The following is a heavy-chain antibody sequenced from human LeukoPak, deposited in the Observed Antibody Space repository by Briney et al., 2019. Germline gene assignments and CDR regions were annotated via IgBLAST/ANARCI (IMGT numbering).Heavy chain of an antibody. D-gene: IGHD5-24*01. CDR2: ISSSSNYR. J-gene: IGHJ4*02. Sequence: WGSLRLSCAASGFTFSSYSMNWVRQAPGKGLEWVSFISSSSNYRYYADSVKGRFTISRDNAKNSLYLQMASLRAEDTAVYYCAKDRDGYIDYWGQGTLVTVSS. CDR1: GFTFSSYS. V-gene: IGHV3-21*01. CDR3: AKDRDGYIDY.